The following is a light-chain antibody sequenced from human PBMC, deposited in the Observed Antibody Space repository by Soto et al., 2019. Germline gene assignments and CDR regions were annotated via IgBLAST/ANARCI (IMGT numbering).Light chain of an antibody. CDR2: AAS. J-gene: IGKJ4*01. V-gene: IGKV1-27*01. CDR3: QKYTSAPPLT. CDR1: QGISNY. Sequence: DSQMAQSPSSLSASVGARVTITCRASQGISNYLAWYQQKPRKVPKLLIYAASTLESGVPSRFSGSGAGTDFTLTISSLQPEDVATYYCQKYTSAPPLTFGGGTKVDIK.